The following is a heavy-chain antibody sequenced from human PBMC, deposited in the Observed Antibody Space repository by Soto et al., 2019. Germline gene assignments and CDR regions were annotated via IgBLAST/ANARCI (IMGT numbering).Heavy chain of an antibody. CDR3: ARLDYGDSAFDS. Sequence: QVQLEESGPGLVQPSETLSLTCSVSGGSINSASYHWGWLRQHPGKGLEFVGFIFYTGSTSYNPSLETRVTTSVDTSKNHVSLRLSAVTAADTAVYYCARLDYGDSAFDSWGRGTQVTVSS. CDR1: GGSINSASYH. J-gene: IGHJ4*02. V-gene: IGHV4-31*03. CDR2: IFYTGST. D-gene: IGHD4-17*01.